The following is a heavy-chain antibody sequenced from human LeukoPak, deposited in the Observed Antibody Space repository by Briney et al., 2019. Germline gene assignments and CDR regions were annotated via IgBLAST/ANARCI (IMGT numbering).Heavy chain of an antibody. Sequence: SETLSLTCTVSGGSISSSSYYWGWSRQPPGKGLEWIVSIYYSGSTYYNPSLKSRVTISVDTSKNQFSLKLSSVTAADTAVYYCARQRIAVAGYYFDYWGQGTLVTVSS. CDR3: ARQRIAVAGYYFDY. CDR1: GGSISSSSYY. CDR2: IYYSGST. D-gene: IGHD6-19*01. V-gene: IGHV4-39*01. J-gene: IGHJ4*02.